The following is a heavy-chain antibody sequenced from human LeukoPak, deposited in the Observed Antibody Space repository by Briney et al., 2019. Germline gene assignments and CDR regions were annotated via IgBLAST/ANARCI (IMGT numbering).Heavy chain of an antibody. CDR1: GGSITSSNYQ. CDR3: ASGDTVTRYFDY. J-gene: IGHJ4*02. V-gene: IGHV4-39*01. Sequence: SETLSLTCTVSGGSITSSNYQWGWIRQPPGKGLEWIGSISYSGSTYFNLSLKSRVIISVDTSNNQFSLKLSSVTAADTAVYYCASGDTVTRYFDYWGQGTLVTVSS. CDR2: ISYSGST. D-gene: IGHD4-17*01.